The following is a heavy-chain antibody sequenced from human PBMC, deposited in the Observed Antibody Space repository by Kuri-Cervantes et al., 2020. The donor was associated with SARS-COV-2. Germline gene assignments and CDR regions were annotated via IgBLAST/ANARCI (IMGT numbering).Heavy chain of an antibody. CDR2: ISSSSSYI. CDR1: GFTLDDYG. J-gene: IGHJ4*02. CDR3: ARDRSTHYFDY. Sequence: GESLKISCAASGFTLDDYGMYWVRQAPGKGLEWVSSISSSSSYIYYADSVKGRFTISRDNAKNSLYLQMNSLRAEDTAVYYCARDRSTHYFDYWGQGTLVTVSS. V-gene: IGHV3-21*01.